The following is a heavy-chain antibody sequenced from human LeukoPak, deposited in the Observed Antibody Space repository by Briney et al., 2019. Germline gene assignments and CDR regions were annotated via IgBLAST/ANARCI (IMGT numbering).Heavy chain of an antibody. D-gene: IGHD3-16*02. Sequence: SETLSLTCAVYGGSFSGYYWSWIRQPPGKGLEWIGEINHSGSTNYNPSLKSRVTISVDTSKNQFSLKLSSVTAADTAVYHCARGPHDYVWGSYRYQHAFDIWGQGTMVTVSS. CDR2: INHSGST. CDR1: GGSFSGYY. CDR3: ARGPHDYVWGSYRYQHAFDI. J-gene: IGHJ3*02. V-gene: IGHV4-34*01.